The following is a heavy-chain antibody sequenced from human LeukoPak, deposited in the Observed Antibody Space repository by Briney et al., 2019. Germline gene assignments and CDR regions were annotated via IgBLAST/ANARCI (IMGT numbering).Heavy chain of an antibody. J-gene: IGHJ4*02. V-gene: IGHV3-30*19. D-gene: IGHD6-19*01. CDR1: GFTFSSYG. CDR2: ISYDGSNK. Sequence: PGGSLRLSCAASGFTFSSYGMHWVRQAPGKGLEWVAVISYDGSNKYYTDSVKGRFTISRDNSKNTLYLQMSSLRAEDTAVYYCARESGAVAGTIDYWGQGTLVTVSS. CDR3: ARESGAVAGTIDY.